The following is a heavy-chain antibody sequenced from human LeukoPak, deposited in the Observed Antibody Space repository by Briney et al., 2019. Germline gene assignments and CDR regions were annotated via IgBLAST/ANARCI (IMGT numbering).Heavy chain of an antibody. V-gene: IGHV3-21*01. D-gene: IGHD3-9*01. CDR3: ARDAINYDILTGYYDY. Sequence: GGSLRLSCAASGFTFSSYSMNWVRQAPGKGLEWVSSISSSSSYIYYADSVKGRFTISRDNAKNSLYLQMNSLRAEDTAVYYCARDAINYDILTGYYDYWGQGTLVTVSS. CDR1: GFTFSSYS. CDR2: ISSSSSYI. J-gene: IGHJ4*02.